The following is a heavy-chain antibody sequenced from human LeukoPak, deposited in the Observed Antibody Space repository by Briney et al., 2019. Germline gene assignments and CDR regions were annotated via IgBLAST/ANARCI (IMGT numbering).Heavy chain of an antibody. D-gene: IGHD6-19*01. J-gene: IGHJ4*02. CDR1: GFTFSSHA. CDR2: ISLGGGTT. V-gene: IGHV3-23*01. Sequence: GGSLRLSCAASGFTFSSHAMNWVRQAPGKGLDWVSGISLGGGTTYYAASVKGRFTISRDNSKNTLFLQMDSLRAEDTAVYYCARISTAVAGADYWGQGTLVTVSS. CDR3: ARISTAVAGADY.